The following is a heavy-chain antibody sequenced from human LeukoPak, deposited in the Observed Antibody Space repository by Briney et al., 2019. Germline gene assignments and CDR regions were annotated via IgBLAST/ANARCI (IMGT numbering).Heavy chain of an antibody. D-gene: IGHD3-10*01. CDR1: GFTFSGSW. J-gene: IGHJ1*01. CDR3: TTSPSQPPGV. Sequence: GGSLRLSCAASGFTFSGSWMHWVRHAPGKGLVWVSRVNTDGSDPIYADSVKGRFTISRDNARRTLFLQMNSLRADDTAVYYCTTSPSQPPGVWGQGSLVIVSS. CDR2: VNTDGSDP. V-gene: IGHV3-74*01.